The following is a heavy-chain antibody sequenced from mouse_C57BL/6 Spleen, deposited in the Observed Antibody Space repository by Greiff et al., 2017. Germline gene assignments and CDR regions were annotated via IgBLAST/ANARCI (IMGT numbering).Heavy chain of an antibody. D-gene: IGHD1-1*01. V-gene: IGHV1-81*01. CDR2: IDPRSGNT. J-gene: IGHJ1*03. Sequence: QVQLQQSGAELARPGASVKLSCKASGYTFTSYCMRWVKQRTGQGLEWIGEIDPRSGNTYYNEKFKGKATLTADKSSSTAYMQLRSLTSEDSAVYDCARDGTRGGSSSLEGWGTGTTVTVAS. CDR3: ARDGTRGGSSSLEG. CDR1: GYTFTSYC.